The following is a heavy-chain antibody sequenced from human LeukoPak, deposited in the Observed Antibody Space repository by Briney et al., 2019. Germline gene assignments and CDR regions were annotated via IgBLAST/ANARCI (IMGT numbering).Heavy chain of an antibody. CDR3: ARLPSIAAWDV. CDR1: GFTFSSYA. J-gene: IGHJ6*04. V-gene: IGHV3-30*14. Sequence: GGSLRLSCAASGFTFSSYAMHWVRQAPGKGLEWVAVISYDGSNKYYADSVKGRFTISRDNSKNTLYLQMNSLRAEDTAVYYCARLPSIAAWDVWGKGTTVTVSS. D-gene: IGHD6-6*01. CDR2: ISYDGSNK.